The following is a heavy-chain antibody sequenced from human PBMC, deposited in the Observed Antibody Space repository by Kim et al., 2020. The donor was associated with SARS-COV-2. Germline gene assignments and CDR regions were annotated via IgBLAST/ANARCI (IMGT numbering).Heavy chain of an antibody. CDR1: GGSFSGYY. D-gene: IGHD1-20*01. CDR3: ARDNNWNNDY. V-gene: IGHV4-34*01. CDR2: INHSGST. J-gene: IGHJ4*02. Sequence: SETLSLTCAVYGGSFSGYYWSWIRQPPGKGLEWIGEINHSGSTNYNPSLKSRVTISVDTSKNQFSLKLSSVTAADTAVYYCARDNNWNNDYWGQGTLVTV.